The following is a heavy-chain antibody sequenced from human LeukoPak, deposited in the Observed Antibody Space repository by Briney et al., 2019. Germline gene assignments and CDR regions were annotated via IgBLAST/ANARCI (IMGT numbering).Heavy chain of an antibody. Sequence: GGSLRLSCATSGFTFSYYSMHWVRQAPGRGLEWVSYISNSGRPIYYADSVKGRFTISRDNAKNSVYLQMNSLRAEDTAVYYCARERMRLFGDHWGQGTLVTVSS. V-gene: IGHV3-48*01. D-gene: IGHD3-3*01. CDR1: GFTFSYYS. CDR2: ISNSGRPI. CDR3: ARERMRLFGDH. J-gene: IGHJ4*02.